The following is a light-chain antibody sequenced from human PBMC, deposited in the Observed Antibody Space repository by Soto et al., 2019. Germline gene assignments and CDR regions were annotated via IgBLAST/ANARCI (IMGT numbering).Light chain of an antibody. J-gene: IGKJ4*01. V-gene: IGKV3-20*01. CDR1: QRVSSSY. Sequence: EIGLTQSPGTLSLSPGERVTLSCRASQRVSSSYLAWYQQKPGQAPMLLIYGAFSRATGIPDRFSGSGSGTDFTLTISRLEPDYFALYYCQQYGSLVTFGGGTKVEIK. CDR3: QQYGSLVT. CDR2: GAF.